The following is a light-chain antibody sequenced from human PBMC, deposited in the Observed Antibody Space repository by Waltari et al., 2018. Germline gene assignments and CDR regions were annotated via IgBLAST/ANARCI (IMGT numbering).Light chain of an antibody. CDR1: QGISSY. CDR3: QQYYSYPRT. V-gene: IGKV1-8*01. J-gene: IGKJ1*01. CDR2: AAS. Sequence: AIRMTQSPSSLSASTGHRFTITFRASQGISSYLAGYQQKPGKAPKILIYAASTLQNGVPSRFSGSGSGTDFTLTISCLQSEDFATSYCQQYYSYPRTFGQGTKVEIK.